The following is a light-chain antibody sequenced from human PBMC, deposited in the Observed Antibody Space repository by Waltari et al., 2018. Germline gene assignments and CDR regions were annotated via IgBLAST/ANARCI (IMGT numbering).Light chain of an antibody. Sequence: QSVLTQPPSASGAPGQRVTISCSGSRSNIGRSTVNWYRQLPGTAPKLLNQRKKKRPPGVPDRFSGSKSGTAASLAISGLQSADEAEYYCVAWDDGLKGPVFGGGTKLTVL. CDR3: VAWDDGLKGPV. J-gene: IGLJ3*02. CDR1: RSNIGRST. CDR2: RKK. V-gene: IGLV1-44*01.